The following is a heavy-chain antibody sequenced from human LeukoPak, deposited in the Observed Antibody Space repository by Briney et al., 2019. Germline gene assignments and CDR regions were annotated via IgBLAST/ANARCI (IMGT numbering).Heavy chain of an antibody. D-gene: IGHD1-26*01. Sequence: ASVKVSCKASGYTFTSYDINWVRQATGQGLEWMGWMNPNSGNTGYAQKFQGRVTMTRNTSISTAYMELSSLRSEDTAVYYCARVARLVGATDYWGQGTLVTVSS. CDR3: ARVARLVGATDY. CDR1: GYTFTSYD. CDR2: MNPNSGNT. V-gene: IGHV1-8*01. J-gene: IGHJ4*02.